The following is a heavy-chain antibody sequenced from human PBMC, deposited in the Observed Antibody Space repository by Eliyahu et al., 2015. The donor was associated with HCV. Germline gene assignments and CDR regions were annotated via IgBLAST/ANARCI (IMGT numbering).Heavy chain of an antibody. Sequence: QVQLQESGPGLVKPSQTLSLTCTXSGGSISSGDYYWSWIRQPPGKGLGWIGYIFYTGTTSYNPSLQGRVTISLDTSKNQFSLNLSSVTAADTAVYYCARDGGYGAGSFRFDYWGQGTLVTVSS. CDR2: IFYTGTT. CDR3: ARDGGYGAGSFRFDY. V-gene: IGHV4-31*03. CDR1: GGSISSGDYY. J-gene: IGHJ4*02. D-gene: IGHD3-10*01.